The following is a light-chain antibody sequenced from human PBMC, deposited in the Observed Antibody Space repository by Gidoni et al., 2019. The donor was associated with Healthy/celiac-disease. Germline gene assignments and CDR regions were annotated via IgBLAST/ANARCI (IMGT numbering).Light chain of an antibody. Sequence: EIVLTQSPGTLSLSPGERATLSCRASQTVSSTYLAWYQQKPGQAPRVLIYGASSRATGIPDRFSGSGSGTDFTLTISRLEPEDFAVFYCQQYGSPPYTFGQXTKLEIK. J-gene: IGKJ2*01. CDR2: GAS. V-gene: IGKV3-20*01. CDR1: QTVSSTY. CDR3: QQYGSPPYT.